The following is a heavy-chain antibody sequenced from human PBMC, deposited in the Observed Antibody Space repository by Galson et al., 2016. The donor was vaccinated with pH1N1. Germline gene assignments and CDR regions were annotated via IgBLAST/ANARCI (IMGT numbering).Heavy chain of an antibody. D-gene: IGHD5-18*01. Sequence: TLSLTCTVSGGSISSGGYYWSWIRQHPGKGLEWIGYIYYSGSTYYNPSLKSRFNISVDTSKNQFSLKLSSVTAADTAVYYCARLDYTELWFHFDYWGQGTLVTVSS. V-gene: IGHV4-31*03. CDR3: ARLDYTELWFHFDY. CDR2: IYYSGST. J-gene: IGHJ4*02. CDR1: GGSISSGGYY.